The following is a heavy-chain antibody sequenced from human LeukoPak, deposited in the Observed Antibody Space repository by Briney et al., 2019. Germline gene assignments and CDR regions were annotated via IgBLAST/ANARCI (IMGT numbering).Heavy chain of an antibody. J-gene: IGHJ6*04. CDR1: GYSISSGYY. CDR2: IFHSGST. CDR3: ARASGSYGSGSYYYYGMDV. V-gene: IGHV4-38-2*01. D-gene: IGHD3-10*01. Sequence: SETLSLTCAVSGYSISSGYYWGWIRQPPGKGLEWIGSIFHSGSTYYNPSLKSRVNMSVDTSKNRISLKLSSVTAADTAVYYCARASGSYGSGSYYYYGMDVWGKGTTVTVSS.